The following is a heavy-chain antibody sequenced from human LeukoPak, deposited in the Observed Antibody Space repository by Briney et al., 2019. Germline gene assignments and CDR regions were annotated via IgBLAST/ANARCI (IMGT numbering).Heavy chain of an antibody. CDR2: IPYDGTNK. J-gene: IGHJ4*02. V-gene: IGHV3-30*02. D-gene: IGHD4-17*01. CDR1: GFTFSSYG. Sequence: GGSLRLSCAASGFTFSSYGMHWVRQAPGKGVEWVALIPYDGTNKYYADSVKGRFTISRDNSKNTLYLQMNSLRAEDTAVYYCAKDLTTTVTTAIDCWGQGTLVTVSS. CDR3: AKDLTTTVTTAIDC.